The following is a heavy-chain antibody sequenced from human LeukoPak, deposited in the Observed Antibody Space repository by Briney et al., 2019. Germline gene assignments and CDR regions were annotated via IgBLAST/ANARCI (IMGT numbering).Heavy chain of an antibody. V-gene: IGHV3-30-3*01. CDR1: GFTFSNYV. Sequence: GGSLRLSCAASGFTFSNYVMHWVRQAPGKGLEWAALISYDGSNKYYADSVKGRFTISRDNSKNTLYLEMNSLRAEDTAVYYCARESLGRITMIVVASRSGSPYDYWGQGTLVTVSS. CDR3: ARESLGRITMIVVASRSGSPYDY. D-gene: IGHD3-22*01. J-gene: IGHJ4*02. CDR2: ISYDGSNK.